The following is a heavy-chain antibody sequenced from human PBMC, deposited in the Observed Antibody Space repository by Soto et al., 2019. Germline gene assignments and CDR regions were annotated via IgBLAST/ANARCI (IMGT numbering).Heavy chain of an antibody. CDR2: IYPGDSDT. D-gene: IGHD3-10*01. CDR1: GYNFTNYW. V-gene: IGHV5-51*01. J-gene: IGHJ6*02. Sequence: GESLKISCKGSGYNFTNYWIGWVRQMPGKGLESMGIIYPGDSDTRYSPSFQGQDTISADKSISTAYLHWSSLKASDTAMYYFAGGGVRGVVTRTRDYYGMDVWGQGTTVTVSS. CDR3: AGGGVRGVVTRTRDYYGMDV.